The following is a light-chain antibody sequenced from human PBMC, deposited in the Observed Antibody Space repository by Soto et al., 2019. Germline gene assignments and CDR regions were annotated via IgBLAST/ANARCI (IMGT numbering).Light chain of an antibody. V-gene: IGKV1-5*03. CDR1: QTIRSW. CDR3: QHYNSYSDA. J-gene: IGKJ1*01. Sequence: SVGERGTIDSRASQTIRSWLAWYKQKPGKAPKLLIYNASTLKSGVPSRFRGSGAGTEFTLTTSSRMPPDFVTEYCQHYNSYSDAFGQGTKVDIK. CDR2: NAS.